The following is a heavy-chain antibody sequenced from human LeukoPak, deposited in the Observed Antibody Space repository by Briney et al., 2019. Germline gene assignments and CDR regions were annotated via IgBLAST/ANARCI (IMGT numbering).Heavy chain of an antibody. D-gene: IGHD6-19*01. CDR3: ATGYSSGWY. J-gene: IGHJ4*02. CDR1: GFTFSDYY. CDR2: ISSGGITI. Sequence: RAGGSLRLSCAASGFTFSDYYMSWIRQAPGKGLEWVSYISSGGITIYYADSVKGRFTISRDNAKNSLYLQMNSLRAEDTAVYYCATGYSSGWYWGQGTLVTVSS. V-gene: IGHV3-11*01.